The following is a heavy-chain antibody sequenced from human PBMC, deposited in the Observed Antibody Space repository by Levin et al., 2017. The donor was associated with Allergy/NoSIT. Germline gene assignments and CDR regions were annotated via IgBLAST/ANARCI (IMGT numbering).Heavy chain of an antibody. CDR1: GGTFSSYA. J-gene: IGHJ4*02. Sequence: SVKVSCKASGGTFSSYAISWVRQAPGQGLEWMGGIIPIFGTANYAQKFQGRVTITADKSTSTAYMELSSLRSEDTAVYYCASSANYYGSAYYFDYWGQGTLVTVSS. V-gene: IGHV1-69*06. CDR2: IIPIFGTA. D-gene: IGHD3-10*01. CDR3: ASSANYYGSAYYFDY.